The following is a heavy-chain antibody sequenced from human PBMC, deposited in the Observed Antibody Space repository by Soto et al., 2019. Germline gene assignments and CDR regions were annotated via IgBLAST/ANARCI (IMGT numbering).Heavy chain of an antibody. V-gene: IGHV4-39*01. J-gene: IGHJ3*02. CDR2: IYYSGST. CDR1: GGSISSSSYY. CDR3: EVAVAGYPSVAFDI. Sequence: SETLSLTCTVSGGSISSSSYYWGWIRQPPGKGLEWIGGIYYSGSTYYNPSLKSRVTISVDTSKNQFSLKLSSVTAADTAVYYCEVAVAGYPSVAFDIWGQGTMVTVSS. D-gene: IGHD6-19*01.